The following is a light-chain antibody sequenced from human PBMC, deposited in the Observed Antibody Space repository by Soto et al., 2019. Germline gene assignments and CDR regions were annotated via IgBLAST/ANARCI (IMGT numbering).Light chain of an antibody. J-gene: IGKJ1*01. V-gene: IGKV1-5*03. Sequence: DIQMTQSPSTLPASVGDRVTITCRASQSISNWLAWYQQKPGKAPKLLIYKASSLQSGVPSRFSGTGSGTEFTLTISILQPDDFATYYCQQYSSYSTFGQGTKVEIK. CDR1: QSISNW. CDR3: QQYSSYST. CDR2: KAS.